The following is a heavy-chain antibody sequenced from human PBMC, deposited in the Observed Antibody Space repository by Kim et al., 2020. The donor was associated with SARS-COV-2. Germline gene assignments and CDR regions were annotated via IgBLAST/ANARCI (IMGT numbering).Heavy chain of an antibody. Sequence: GGSLRLSCAASGFTFSSYGMHWVRQAPDKGLEWVAAIWYDGTNKYYADSVKGRFTISRDISKNTLYLQMNSLRAEDTAVYYCAGFDSNYGGIVYWGQGTLVT. J-gene: IGHJ4*02. D-gene: IGHD4-4*01. CDR1: GFTFSSYG. CDR2: IWYDGTNK. V-gene: IGHV3-33*01. CDR3: AGFDSNYGGIVY.